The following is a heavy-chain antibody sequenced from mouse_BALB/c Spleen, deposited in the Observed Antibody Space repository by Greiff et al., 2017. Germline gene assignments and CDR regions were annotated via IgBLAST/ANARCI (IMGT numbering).Heavy chain of an antibody. V-gene: IGHV14-3*02. CDR1: GFNIKDTY. J-gene: IGHJ4*01. CDR3: ARSRGYYAMDY. CDR2: IDPANGNT. Sequence: EVKLMESGAELVKPGASVKLSCTASGFNIKDTYMHWVKQRPEQGLEWIGRIDPANGNTKYDPKFQGKATITADTSSNTAYLQLSSLTSEDTAVYYCARSRGYYAMDYWGQGTSVTVSS.